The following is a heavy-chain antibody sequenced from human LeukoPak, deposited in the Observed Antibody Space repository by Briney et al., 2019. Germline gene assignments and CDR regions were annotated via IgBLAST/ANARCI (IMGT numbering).Heavy chain of an antibody. CDR3: ARDGGTSTPFDH. CDR2: ITNDESRT. CDR1: GFTFSSYN. J-gene: IGHJ4*02. Sequence: GSLRLSCAASGFTFSSYNMNWVRQAPGKGLVWVSRITNDESRTNYADSVNGRFTISRDNAKSTVYLQITGLTAEDTAVYYCARDGGTSTPFDHWGQGTLVTVSS. D-gene: IGHD2-15*01. V-gene: IGHV3-74*01.